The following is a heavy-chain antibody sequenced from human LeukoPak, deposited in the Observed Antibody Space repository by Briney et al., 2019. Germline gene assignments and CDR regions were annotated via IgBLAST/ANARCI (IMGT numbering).Heavy chain of an antibody. Sequence: ASVKVSCKASGYTFTGYYMHWVRQAPGQGLEWMRRINPNSGGTNYAQKFQGRVTMTRDTSISTAYMELSRLRSDDTAVYYGARAMYNWYFDLWGRGTLVTVSS. CDR1: GYTFTGYY. CDR2: INPNSGGT. D-gene: IGHD1-14*01. CDR3: ARAMYNWYFDL. V-gene: IGHV1-2*06. J-gene: IGHJ2*01.